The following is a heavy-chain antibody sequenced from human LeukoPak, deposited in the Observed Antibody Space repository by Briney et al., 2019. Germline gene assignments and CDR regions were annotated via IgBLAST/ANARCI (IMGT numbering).Heavy chain of an antibody. Sequence: GGSLRLSCAASGFTFSSYVISWVRQAPGKGLEWVSSISGSGGSTYYADSVKGRFTISRDNSKNTLYLQRNSLRAEDTAVYYCAKDPRSNRFDYWGQGTLVSVSS. CDR3: AKDPRSNRFDY. J-gene: IGHJ4*02. CDR2: ISGSGGST. V-gene: IGHV3-23*01. CDR1: GFTFSSYV. D-gene: IGHD4/OR15-4a*01.